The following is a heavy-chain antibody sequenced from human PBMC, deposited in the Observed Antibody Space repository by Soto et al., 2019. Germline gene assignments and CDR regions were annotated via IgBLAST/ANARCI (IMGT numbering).Heavy chain of an antibody. D-gene: IGHD6-13*01. Sequence: GASVKVSCEASGDTFTSYAMHWVRQAPGQRLEWMGWINAGNGNTKYSQKFQGRVTITRDTSASTAYMGLSSLRSEDTAVYYCARGDSSSWYVTEDWYFDLWGRGTLVTVSS. V-gene: IGHV1-3*01. CDR1: GDTFTSYA. J-gene: IGHJ2*01. CDR3: ARGDSSSWYVTEDWYFDL. CDR2: INAGNGNT.